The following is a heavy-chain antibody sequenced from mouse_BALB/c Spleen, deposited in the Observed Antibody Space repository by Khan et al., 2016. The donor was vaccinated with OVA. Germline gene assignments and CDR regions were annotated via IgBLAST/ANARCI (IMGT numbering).Heavy chain of an antibody. CDR2: IYWDDDK. V-gene: IGHV8-12*01. Sequence: QVTLKESGPGILQPSQTLSLTCSFSGFSLTTSGMCVSWIRQPSGKGLEWLAHIYWDDDKRYNPSLKNRLTIPKDTSRNQVFLEITSVDTADTATYYCARRPRGVFHDYLFAYWGQGTLVTVSA. D-gene: IGHD2-4*01. J-gene: IGHJ3*01. CDR3: ARRPRGVFHDYLFAY. CDR1: GFSLTTSGMC.